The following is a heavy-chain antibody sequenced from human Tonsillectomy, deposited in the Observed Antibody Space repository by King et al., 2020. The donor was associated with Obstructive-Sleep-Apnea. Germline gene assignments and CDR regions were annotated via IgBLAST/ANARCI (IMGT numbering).Heavy chain of an antibody. D-gene: IGHD2-8*02. CDR1: GFTVSSKY. V-gene: IGHV3-66*01. Sequence: VQLVESGGGLVQPGGALRLSCAASGFTVSSKYMSWVRQAPGKGLEWDAVIYSVGSTYYADSVKGRFTISREHSKNTVYLTIKSLRAEDTAVYFCARDLVMDVWGQGTTVTVSS. J-gene: IGHJ6*02. CDR3: ARDLVMDV. CDR2: IYSVGST.